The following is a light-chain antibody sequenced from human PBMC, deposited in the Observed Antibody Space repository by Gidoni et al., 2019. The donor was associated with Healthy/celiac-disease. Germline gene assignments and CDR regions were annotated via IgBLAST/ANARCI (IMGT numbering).Light chain of an antibody. CDR2: EDN. V-gene: IGLV6-57*02. CDR1: SGSIASNY. J-gene: IGLJ3*02. CDR3: QSYDSSNRV. Sequence: NFMLTQPHPGSESPGKTVTISCTGSSGSIASNYVQWYQQRPGSAPTTVIYEDNQRPSGVPDRFSGSIDSSSNSASLTISGLKTEDEADYYCQSYDSSNRVFGGGTKLTVL.